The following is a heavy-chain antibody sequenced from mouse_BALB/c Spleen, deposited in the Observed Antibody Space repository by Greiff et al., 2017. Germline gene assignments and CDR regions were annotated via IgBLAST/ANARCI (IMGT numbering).Heavy chain of an antibody. CDR3: ARGSITTALYYAMDD. CDR1: GYSITSDYA. D-gene: IGHD1-2*01. Sequence: EVKLMESGPGLVKPSQSLSLTCTVTGYSITSDYAWNWIRQFPGNKLEWMGYISYSGSTSYNPSLKSRISITRDTSKNQFFLQLNSVTTEDTATYYCARGSITTALYYAMDDWGQGTSVTVSS. J-gene: IGHJ4*01. V-gene: IGHV3-2*02. CDR2: ISYSGST.